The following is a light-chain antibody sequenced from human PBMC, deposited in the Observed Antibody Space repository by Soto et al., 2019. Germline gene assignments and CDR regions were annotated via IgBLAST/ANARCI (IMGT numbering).Light chain of an antibody. CDR3: QHYGASPKYT. CDR2: GAS. CDR1: QSFNSIY. V-gene: IGKV3-20*01. Sequence: EIVLTQSPGTLSLSPGERATLSCRASQSFNSIYLAWYQQKPGQAPRLLIYGASRRATGIPDRFSGSGSGTDFTLTISRLEPEDFAVYYCQHYGASPKYTFGQGTKLEIK. J-gene: IGKJ2*01.